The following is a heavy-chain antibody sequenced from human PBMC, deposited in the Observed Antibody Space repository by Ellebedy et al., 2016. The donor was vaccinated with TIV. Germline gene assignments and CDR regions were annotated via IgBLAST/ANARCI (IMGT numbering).Heavy chain of an antibody. V-gene: IGHV3-43*01. CDR3: AKEKSRGSVSLDY. CDR2: FTWDGNST. J-gene: IGHJ4*02. D-gene: IGHD3-10*01. CDR1: GFTFDDYT. Sequence: GGSLRLSXAASGFTFDDYTMDWVRQAPGKGPERVSLFTWDGNSTSYADSVRGRFPISRDNTKKSLYLQMNILTAEDTALYYCAKEKSRGSVSLDYLGRGILVTVSS.